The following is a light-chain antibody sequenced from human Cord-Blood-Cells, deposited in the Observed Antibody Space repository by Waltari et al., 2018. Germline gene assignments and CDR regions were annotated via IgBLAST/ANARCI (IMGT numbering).Light chain of an antibody. J-gene: IGLJ2*01. CDR3: SSYTSSSTPVV. CDR2: EVS. CDR1: TSDVGGYNS. V-gene: IGLV2-14*01. Sequence: QSALTQPASVSGSPGQSLTLSCTGTTSDVGGYNSVPWYQPHPGKAPKLRIYEVSNRPSGVSNRFSGSKSGNTASLTISGLQAEDEADYYCSSYTSSSTPVVFGGGTKLTVL.